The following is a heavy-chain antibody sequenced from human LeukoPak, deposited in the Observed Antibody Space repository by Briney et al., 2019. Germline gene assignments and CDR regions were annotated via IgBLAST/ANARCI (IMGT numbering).Heavy chain of an antibody. CDR1: GGSISSYY. CDR3: ARDLHYYGSGGDAFDI. Sequence: SETLSLTCTVSGGSISSYYWSWIRQPPGKGLEWIGYIYYSGSTNYNPSLKSRVTISVDTSKNQFSLKLSSVTAADTAVYYCARDLHYYGSGGDAFDIWGQGTMVTVSS. D-gene: IGHD3-10*01. V-gene: IGHV4-59*01. CDR2: IYYSGST. J-gene: IGHJ3*02.